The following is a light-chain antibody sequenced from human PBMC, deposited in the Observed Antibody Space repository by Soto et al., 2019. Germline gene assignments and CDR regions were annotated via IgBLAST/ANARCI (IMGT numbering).Light chain of an antibody. Sequence: EVVMTQSPATLSVSPGERATLSCRASQSVSSNLGWYQQKPGQAPRLLIYGASTRATGIPARFSGSRSGTEFTLTITSLQSEDFAVYYCQQYNNWPRTFGRGTKVEIK. V-gene: IGKV3-15*01. CDR3: QQYNNWPRT. CDR2: GAS. CDR1: QSVSSN. J-gene: IGKJ1*01.